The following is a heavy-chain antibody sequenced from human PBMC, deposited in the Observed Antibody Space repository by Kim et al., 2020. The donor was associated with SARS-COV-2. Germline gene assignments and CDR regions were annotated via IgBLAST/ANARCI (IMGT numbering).Heavy chain of an antibody. CDR1: AFTFNQFA. CDR3: AKYEWSSFFFFDYFSS. J-gene: IGHJ4*02. V-gene: IGHV3-23*01. CDR2: ISAGGAAT. D-gene: IGHD3-3*01. Sequence: GGSLRLSCAGSAFTFNQFAMAWVRQAPGKGLEWVAGISAGGAATYYADSVKGRFTISRDNSKNTLYLQMNSLRVEDSATYYCAKYEWSSFFFFDYFSSCGEG.